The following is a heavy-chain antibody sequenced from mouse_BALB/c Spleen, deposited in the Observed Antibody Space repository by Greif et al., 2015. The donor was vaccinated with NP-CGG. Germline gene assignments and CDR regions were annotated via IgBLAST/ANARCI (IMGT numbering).Heavy chain of an antibody. J-gene: IGHJ2*01. CDR2: INPSNGGT. D-gene: IGHD1-1*01. Sequence: QVQLKESGAELVKPGASVKLSCKASGYTFTSYYMYWVKQRPGQGLEWIGEINPSNGGTNFNEKFKSKATPTVDKSSSTAYMQLSSLTSEDSAVYYCTRSDYYGPHFDYWGQGTTLTVSS. V-gene: IGHV1S81*02. CDR1: GYTFTSYY. CDR3: TRSDYYGPHFDY.